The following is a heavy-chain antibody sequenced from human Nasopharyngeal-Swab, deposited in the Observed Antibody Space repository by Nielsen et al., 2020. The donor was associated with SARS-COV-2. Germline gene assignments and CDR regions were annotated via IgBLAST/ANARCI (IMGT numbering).Heavy chain of an antibody. Sequence: VRQMPGKGLEWMGRIDPTDSYADSSPSFQGHVTISTDKSISTAYLQWSSLKASDTAMYYCVRQHCTGGSCSSTDPLWGQGTLVTVSS. CDR2: IDPTDSYA. J-gene: IGHJ4*02. CDR3: VRQHCTGGSCSSTDPL. V-gene: IGHV5-10-1*01. D-gene: IGHD2-15*01.